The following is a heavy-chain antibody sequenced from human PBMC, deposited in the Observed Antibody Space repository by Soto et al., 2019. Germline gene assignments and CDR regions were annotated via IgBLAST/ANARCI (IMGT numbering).Heavy chain of an antibody. D-gene: IGHD4-17*01. J-gene: IGHJ3*02. CDR2: IYYSGST. Sequence: QVQLQESGPGLVKPSQTLSLTCTVSGGSISSGDYYWSWIRQPPGKGLEWIGYIYYSGSTYYNPSLIIGITILVDTSNNQFSLKLSSVTAADTAVYSCARERGAYDYGDYPDDFDTWGQGTIVAVSS. V-gene: IGHV4-30-4*01. CDR1: GGSISSGDYY. CDR3: ARERGAYDYGDYPDDFDT.